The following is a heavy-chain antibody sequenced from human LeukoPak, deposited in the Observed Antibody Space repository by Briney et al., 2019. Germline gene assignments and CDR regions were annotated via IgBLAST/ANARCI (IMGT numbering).Heavy chain of an antibody. CDR3: TRGPVNISPTGFDY. V-gene: IGHV1-69*13. CDR2: VIPIFGTA. D-gene: IGHD2/OR15-2a*01. CDR1: GGTFNNYA. J-gene: IGHJ4*02. Sequence: ASVKASCKASGGTFNNYAINWVRQAPGQGLEWMGGVIPIFGTANYAQIFQGRVTMTADESMTTAYMDLSNLRSEDTAMYYCTRGPVNISPTGFDYWGQGSLVTVSS.